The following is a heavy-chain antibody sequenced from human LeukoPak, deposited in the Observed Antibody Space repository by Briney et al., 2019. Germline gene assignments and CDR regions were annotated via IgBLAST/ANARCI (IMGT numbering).Heavy chain of an antibody. D-gene: IGHD3-22*01. CDR3: ARGRRYYDSRYFDY. V-gene: IGHV4-34*01. J-gene: IGHJ4*02. CDR1: GGSFSGYY. CDR2: INHSGST. Sequence: SETLSLTCAVYGGSFSGYYWSWIRQPPGKGLEWIGEINHSGSTNYNPSLKSRVTISVDTSKNQFSLKLSSVTAADTAVYYCARGRRYYDSRYFDYWGQGTLVTVSS.